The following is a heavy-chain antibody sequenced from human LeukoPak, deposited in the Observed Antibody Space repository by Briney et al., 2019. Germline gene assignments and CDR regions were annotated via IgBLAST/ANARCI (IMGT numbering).Heavy chain of an antibody. CDR2: IYYSGST. D-gene: IGHD6-13*01. V-gene: IGHV4-30-4*01. CDR1: GGSISSGDYY. CDR3: ARVVAAAGTPDY. Sequence: PSQTLSLTCTVSGGSISSGDYYWSWIRQPPGKGLEWIGYIYYSGSTYYNPSLKSRVTISVDTSKNQFSLKLSSVTAADTAAYYCARVVAAAGTPDYWGQGTLVTVSS. J-gene: IGHJ4*02.